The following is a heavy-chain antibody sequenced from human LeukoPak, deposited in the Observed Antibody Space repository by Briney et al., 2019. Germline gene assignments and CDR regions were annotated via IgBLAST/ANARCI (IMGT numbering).Heavy chain of an antibody. V-gene: IGHV3-23*01. CDR1: GFTFSSYA. D-gene: IGHD2-15*01. J-gene: IGHJ4*02. CDR3: ATVVVVAAFGDKGQTGFDY. Sequence: PGGSLRLSCAASGFTFSSYAMSWVRQAPGKGLEWVSAISGSGGSTYYADSVKGRFTISRDNSENTLYLQMNSLRAEDTAVYYCATVVVVAAFGDKGQTGFDYWGQGTLVTVSS. CDR2: ISGSGGST.